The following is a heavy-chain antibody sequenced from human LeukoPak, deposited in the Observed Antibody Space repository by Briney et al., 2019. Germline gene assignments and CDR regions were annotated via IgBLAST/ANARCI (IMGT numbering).Heavy chain of an antibody. Sequence: SETLSLTCTVSGGSISSFYWSWIRQPPGKGLEWIGYIYYSGSTNYNPSLKSRVTISVDTSKNQFSLKLSTVTAADTAVYYCARTSYPNDAFDIWGQGTMVTVSS. CDR1: GGSISSFY. CDR2: IYYSGST. CDR3: ARTSYPNDAFDI. V-gene: IGHV4-59*01. J-gene: IGHJ3*02. D-gene: IGHD1-26*01.